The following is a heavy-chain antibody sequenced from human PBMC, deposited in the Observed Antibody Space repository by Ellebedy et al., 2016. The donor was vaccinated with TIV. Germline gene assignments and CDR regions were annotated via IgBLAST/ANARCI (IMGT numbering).Heavy chain of an antibody. J-gene: IGHJ5*02. D-gene: IGHD3-16*02. CDR3: ARMITFGGVIVSIPNWFDP. CDR1: GGSISSSSYY. V-gene: IGHV4-39*01. CDR2: IYYSGST. Sequence: SETLSLXXTVSGGSISSSSYYWGWIRQPPGKGLEWIGSIYYSGSTYYNPSLKSRVTISVDTSKNQFSLKLCSVTAADTAVYYCARMITFGGVIVSIPNWFDPWGQGTLVTVSS.